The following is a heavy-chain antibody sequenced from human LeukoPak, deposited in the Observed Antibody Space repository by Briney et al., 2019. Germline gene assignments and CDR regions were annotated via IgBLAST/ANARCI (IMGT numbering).Heavy chain of an antibody. CDR1: GYTFTSYG. CDR2: ISAYNGNA. CDR3: ARDPTASGISIPTNWFDP. D-gene: IGHD4-17*01. J-gene: IGHJ5*02. Sequence: GASVKVSCKASGYTFTSYGISWVRQAPGQGLEWMGWISAYNGNANYAQKLQGRVTMTTDTSTSTAYMELRSLRSDDTAVYYCARDPTASGISIPTNWFDPWGQGTLVTVSS. V-gene: IGHV1-18*01.